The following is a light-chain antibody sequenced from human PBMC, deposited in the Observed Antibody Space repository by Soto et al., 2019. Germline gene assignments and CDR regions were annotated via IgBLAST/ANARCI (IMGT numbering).Light chain of an antibody. Sequence: EIVLTQSPGTLSLSPGERATLSCRATQSVGSNYLAWYQQKPGQAPRLLIYGASSRATAIPDRFSGSGSGTDFTLTISRLEPEDFAVYYCQQYGSAPPWTFGQGTKVDIK. V-gene: IGKV3-20*01. CDR1: QSVGSNY. CDR3: QQYGSAPPWT. CDR2: GAS. J-gene: IGKJ1*01.